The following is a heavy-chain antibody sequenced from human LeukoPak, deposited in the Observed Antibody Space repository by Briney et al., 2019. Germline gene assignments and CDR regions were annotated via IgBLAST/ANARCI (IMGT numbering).Heavy chain of an antibody. CDR2: FDPEDGET. CDR1: GYTLTELS. Sequence: ASVKVSCKVSGYTLTELSMHWVRQAPGKGLEWMGGFDPEDGETIYAQKFQGRVTMTRDMSTSTVYMELSSLRSEDTAVYYCARDRVATNGFDPWGQGTLVTVSS. V-gene: IGHV1-24*01. D-gene: IGHD5-12*01. CDR3: ARDRVATNGFDP. J-gene: IGHJ5*02.